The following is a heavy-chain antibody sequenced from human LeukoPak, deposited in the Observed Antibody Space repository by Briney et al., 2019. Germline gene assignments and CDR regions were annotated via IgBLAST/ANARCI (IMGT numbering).Heavy chain of an antibody. V-gene: IGHV3-23*01. D-gene: IGHD3-3*01. Sequence: DPGGSLRLSCAASGFIFDNYAVGWVRQAPGKGPEWASHISGSGGRTYYADSVKGRFTISRDNSKNTLFLQMSSLRVEDTAVYYCAKGRGTTIFGVAQSDYWGQGTLVTVSS. CDR3: AKGRGTTIFGVAQSDY. J-gene: IGHJ4*02. CDR2: ISGSGGRT. CDR1: GFIFDNYA.